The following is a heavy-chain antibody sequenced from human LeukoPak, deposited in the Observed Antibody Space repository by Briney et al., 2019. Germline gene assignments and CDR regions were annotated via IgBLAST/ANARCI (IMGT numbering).Heavy chain of an antibody. J-gene: IGHJ1*01. CDR3: ARVNYDILITSDQ. Sequence: AASVKVSCKSSGYTFSNYGITWVRQAPGQGLECMGWISTYNGYANYAQKFQGRVTMTTDTSSSTAYMELRSLRSDDSAVYYCARVNYDILITSDQWGQGTLVTVSS. D-gene: IGHD3-9*01. V-gene: IGHV1-18*01. CDR2: ISTYNGYA. CDR1: GYTFSNYG.